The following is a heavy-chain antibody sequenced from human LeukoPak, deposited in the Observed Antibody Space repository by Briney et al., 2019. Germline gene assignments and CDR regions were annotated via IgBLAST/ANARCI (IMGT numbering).Heavy chain of an antibody. Sequence: SETLSLTCTVSGGSISNYYWTWIRQPPGKGLEGIGYIYYSGSTNYNPSLRSRATISVDTSKKQFSLNLSSVTAADTALYYCARVATMVRGSNGMDVWGKGTTVTVSA. CDR2: IYYSGST. CDR3: ARVATMVRGSNGMDV. J-gene: IGHJ6*04. D-gene: IGHD3-10*01. CDR1: GGSISNYY. V-gene: IGHV4-59*01.